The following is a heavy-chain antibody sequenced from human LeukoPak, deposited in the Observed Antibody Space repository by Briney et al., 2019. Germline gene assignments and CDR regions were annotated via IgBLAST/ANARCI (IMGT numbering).Heavy chain of an antibody. CDR3: ARVRGYSYGPYYYYYYMDV. CDR2: IYYSGST. V-gene: IGHV4-59*01. CDR1: GGSISSYY. J-gene: IGHJ6*03. Sequence: SETLSLTCTVSGGSISSYYWSWIRQPPGKGLEWIGYIYYSGSTNYNPSLKSRVIISVDTSKNQFSLKLSSVTAADTAVYYCARVRGYSYGPYYYYYYMDVWGKGTTVTVSS. D-gene: IGHD5-18*01.